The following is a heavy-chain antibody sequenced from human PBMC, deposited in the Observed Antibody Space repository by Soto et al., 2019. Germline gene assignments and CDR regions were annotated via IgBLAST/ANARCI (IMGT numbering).Heavy chain of an antibody. D-gene: IGHD1-1*01. Sequence: RASVKISCKASGGPFSSHAISWVRQAPGQGLEWMGGIIPIFGTANYAQKFQGRVTITADESTSTAYMELTSLRSEDTAVYYCARNKKNAFFYGMDVWGEGTTVTVCS. V-gene: IGHV1-69*13. CDR2: IIPIFGTA. CDR3: ARNKKNAFFYGMDV. J-gene: IGHJ6*01. CDR1: GGPFSSHA.